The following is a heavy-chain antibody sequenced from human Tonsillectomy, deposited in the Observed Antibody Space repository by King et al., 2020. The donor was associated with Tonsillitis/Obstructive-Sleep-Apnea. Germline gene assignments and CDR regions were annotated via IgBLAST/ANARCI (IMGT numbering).Heavy chain of an antibody. V-gene: IGHV4-34*01. CDR3: ARAFLLGCSGGSCYSSLSHYYYYMDV. CDR1: GGSFSGYY. Sequence: VQLQQWGAGLLKPSETLSLTCAVYGGSFSGYYWSWIRQPPGKGLEWIGEINHSGSTNYNPSLKSRVTISVDTSKNQFSLKLSSVTAADTSVYYCARAFLLGCSGGSCYSSLSHYYYYMDVWGKGTTVTVSS. CDR2: INHSGST. D-gene: IGHD2-15*01. J-gene: IGHJ6*03.